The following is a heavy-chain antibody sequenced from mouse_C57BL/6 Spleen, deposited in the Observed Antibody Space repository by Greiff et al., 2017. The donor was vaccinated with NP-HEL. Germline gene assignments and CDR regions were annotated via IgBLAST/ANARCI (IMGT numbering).Heavy chain of an antibody. J-gene: IGHJ1*03. CDR1: GYTFTSYW. CDR3: ARGVITTVVATKYFDV. D-gene: IGHD1-1*01. V-gene: IGHV1-50*01. CDR2: IDPSDSYT. Sequence: VQLKQPGAELVKPGASVKLSCKASGYTFTSYWMQWVKQRPGQGLEWIGEIDPSDSYTNYNQKFKGKATLTVDTSSSTAYMQLSSLTSEDSAVYYCARGVITTVVATKYFDVWGTGTTVTVSS.